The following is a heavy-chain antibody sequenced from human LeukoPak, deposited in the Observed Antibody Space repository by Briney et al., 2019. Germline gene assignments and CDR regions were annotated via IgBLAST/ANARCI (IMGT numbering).Heavy chain of an antibody. CDR2: ISSSSSYI. D-gene: IGHD5-18*01. CDR1: GFTFSSYS. J-gene: IGHJ4*02. CDR3: ARDSIQLWLLDY. V-gene: IGHV3-21*01. Sequence: GGSLRLSCAASGFTFSSYSMNWVRQAPGKGLEWVSSISSSSSYIYYADSVKGRFTISRDNAKKSLYLQMNSLRAEDTAVYYCARDSIQLWLLDYWGQGTLVTVSS.